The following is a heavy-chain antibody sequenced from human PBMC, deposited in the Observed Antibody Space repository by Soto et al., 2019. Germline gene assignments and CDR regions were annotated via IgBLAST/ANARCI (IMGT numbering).Heavy chain of an antibody. CDR2: VTANGGST. V-gene: IGHV3-23*01. Sequence: GGSLRLSCAATGFTFSVYAMTWVRQAPGKGLEWVSAVTANGGSTYSADSVKGRFAISRDNSKNTLFLQMNSLRAEDTAVYYCASLGVGDWANYYYYYGMDVWGQGTTVTVSS. D-gene: IGHD2-21*02. CDR1: GFTFSVYA. CDR3: ASLGVGDWANYYYYYGMDV. J-gene: IGHJ6*02.